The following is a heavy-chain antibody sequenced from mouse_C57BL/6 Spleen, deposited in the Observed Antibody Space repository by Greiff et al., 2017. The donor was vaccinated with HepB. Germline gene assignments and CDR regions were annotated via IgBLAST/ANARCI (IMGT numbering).Heavy chain of an antibody. V-gene: IGHV1-63*01. CDR3: ARRDYYGSSHYFDY. J-gene: IGHJ2*01. Sequence: VQLQQSGAELVRPGTSVKMSCKASGYTFTNYWIGWAKQRPGHGLEWIGDIYPGGGYTNYNEKFKGKATLTADKSSSTAYMQFSSLTSEDSAIYYCARRDYYGSSHYFDYWGQGTTLTVSS. D-gene: IGHD1-1*01. CDR2: IYPGGGYT. CDR1: GYTFTNYW.